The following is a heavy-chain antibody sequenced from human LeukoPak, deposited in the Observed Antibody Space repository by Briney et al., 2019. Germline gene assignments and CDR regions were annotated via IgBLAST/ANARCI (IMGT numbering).Heavy chain of an antibody. V-gene: IGHV3-30-3*01. CDR2: ISYDGSNK. Sequence: GRSLRLSCAASGFTFSSYAMHWVRQAPGKGLEWVAVISYDGSNKYYADSVKGRFTISRDNSKNTLYLQMNSLRVEDTAVYYCARESSSWYSYFDYWGQGTLVTVSS. CDR3: ARESSSWYSYFDY. CDR1: GFTFSSYA. J-gene: IGHJ4*02. D-gene: IGHD6-13*01.